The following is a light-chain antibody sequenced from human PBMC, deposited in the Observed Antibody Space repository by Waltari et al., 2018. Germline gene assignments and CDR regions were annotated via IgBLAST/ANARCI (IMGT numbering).Light chain of an antibody. CDR3: SSFTRTNSWV. Sequence: HSSLAQPASVSVSPGQSITIPCHGSSSDVSGYNYVTWYQQHPGEAPRLMIYDVNNRPSGVSNRFSGSKSGNTASLTISGLQAEDEADYYCSSFTRTNSWVFGGGTKLTVL. CDR2: DVN. CDR1: SSDVSGYNY. V-gene: IGLV2-14*03. J-gene: IGLJ3*02.